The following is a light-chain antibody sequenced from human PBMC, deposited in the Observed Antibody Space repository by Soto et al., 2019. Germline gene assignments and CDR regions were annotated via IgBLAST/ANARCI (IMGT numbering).Light chain of an antibody. CDR1: QSVSDNY. CDR2: GAS. Sequence: EIGLTQSPGTLSLSPGERATLSCRARQSVSDNYLAWYQQRPGQAPRLGISGASSRATGIPDRFSASGSGTDFTLTISRLEAEDFAVYYCQQYSRAPLTFGQGTKVEIK. J-gene: IGKJ1*01. CDR3: QQYSRAPLT. V-gene: IGKV3-20*01.